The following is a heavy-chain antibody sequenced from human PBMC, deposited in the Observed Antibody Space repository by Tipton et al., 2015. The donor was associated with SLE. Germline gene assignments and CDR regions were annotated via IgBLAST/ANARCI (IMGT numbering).Heavy chain of an antibody. V-gene: IGHV4-4*02. J-gene: IGHJ3*02. D-gene: IGHD2-2*01. CDR1: GFVFSSYAM. CDR2: ISHSGST. CDR3: ARGTAAFDI. Sequence: SLRLSCAASGFVFSSYAMGWVRQAPGKGLEWIGEISHSGSTNYNPSLKSRVTISIDNSKKQFSVKVKSVTAADTAVYYCARGTAAFDIWGQGTMVTVSS.